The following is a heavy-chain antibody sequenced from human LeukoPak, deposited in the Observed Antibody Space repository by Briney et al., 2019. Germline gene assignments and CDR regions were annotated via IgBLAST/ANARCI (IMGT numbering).Heavy chain of an antibody. CDR3: AKQGRDWLRDYYYYMDV. J-gene: IGHJ6*03. CDR2: ISWNSGSI. V-gene: IGHV3-9*01. CDR1: GFTFDDYA. D-gene: IGHD3-9*01. Sequence: GGSLRLSCAASGFTFDDYAMHWVRQAPGKGLEWVSGISWNSGSIGYADSVKGRFTISRDNSKNTLYLQMNSLRAEDTAVYYCAKQGRDWLRDYYYYMDVWGKGTTVTISS.